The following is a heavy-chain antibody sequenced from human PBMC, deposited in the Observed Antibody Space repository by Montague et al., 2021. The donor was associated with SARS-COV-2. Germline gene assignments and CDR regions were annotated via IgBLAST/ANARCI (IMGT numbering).Heavy chain of an antibody. V-gene: IGHV3-30*04. CDR3: ARIGLGWSYGNGMDV. D-gene: IGHD6-19*01. CDR1: GFAFSLYS. Sequence: SLRISCAASGFAFSLYSMHWVRQAPGKGLEWVAVTRHDESQKFYADSVKGRVTISKDNSKNILYLQMNSLRREDTAVYHCARIGLGWSYGNGMDVWGQGTTVIVSS. CDR2: TRHDESQK. J-gene: IGHJ6*02.